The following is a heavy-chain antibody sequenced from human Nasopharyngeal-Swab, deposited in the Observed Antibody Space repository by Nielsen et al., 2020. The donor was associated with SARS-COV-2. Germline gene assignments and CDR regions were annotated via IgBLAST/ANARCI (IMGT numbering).Heavy chain of an antibody. D-gene: IGHD3-22*01. CDR3: AKVGLGQYYYDSSGSGPDY. Sequence: GGSLRLSCAASGFTFSSYAMNWVRQAPGKGLEWVSAISGSAGSTYYADSVKGRFTISRDNSKNTLYLQMNSLRAEDTAVYYCAKVGLGQYYYDSSGSGPDYWGQGTLVTVSS. J-gene: IGHJ4*02. CDR1: GFTFSSYA. V-gene: IGHV3-23*01. CDR2: ISGSAGST.